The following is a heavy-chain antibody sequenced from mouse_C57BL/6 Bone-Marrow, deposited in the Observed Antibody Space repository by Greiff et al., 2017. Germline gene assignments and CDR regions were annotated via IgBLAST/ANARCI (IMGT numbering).Heavy chain of an antibody. V-gene: IGHV1-20*01. CDR1: GYSFTGYF. Sequence: VQLQQSGPELVKPGDSVKISCKASGYSFTGYFMNWVMQSHGKSLEWIGRINPYNGDTFYNQKFKGKATLTVDKSSSTAHMELRSLTSEDSAVYDCARHYGSSYGAMDYWGQGTSVTVSS. J-gene: IGHJ4*01. D-gene: IGHD1-1*01. CDR3: ARHYGSSYGAMDY. CDR2: INPYNGDT.